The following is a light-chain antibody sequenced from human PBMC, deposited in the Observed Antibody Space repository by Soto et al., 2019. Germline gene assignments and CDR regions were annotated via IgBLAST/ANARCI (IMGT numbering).Light chain of an antibody. CDR3: LSYTRSTIYV. CDR2: DVS. V-gene: IGLV2-8*01. CDR1: SSDVGAYKY. J-gene: IGLJ1*01. Sequence: QSALTQPPSASGSPGQSVTISCTGTSSDVGAYKYVSWYQHHPGKAPKLVIYDVSERPSGVPDRFSGSKSGNTASLTVSGLQAEDEADYFCLSYTRSTIYVLGTGTKLTVL.